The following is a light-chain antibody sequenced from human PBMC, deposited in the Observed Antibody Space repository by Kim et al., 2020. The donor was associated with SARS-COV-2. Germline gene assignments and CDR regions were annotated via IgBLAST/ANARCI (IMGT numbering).Light chain of an antibody. Sequence: QPASISCRSSQSLVNRDGNTYLNWLQQRPGQSPRRLIYQVSKRDSGVPDRFSGSGSGTDFTLKISRVEAEDVGVYYCLQGTHWPKTFGQGTKLEI. J-gene: IGKJ2*01. CDR1: QSLVNRDGNTY. V-gene: IGKV2-30*01. CDR2: QVS. CDR3: LQGTHWPKT.